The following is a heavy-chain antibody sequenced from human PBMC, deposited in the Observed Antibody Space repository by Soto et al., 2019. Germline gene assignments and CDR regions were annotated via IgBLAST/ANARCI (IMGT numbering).Heavy chain of an antibody. V-gene: IGHV4-34*01. CDR1: GGSFSGYY. J-gene: IGHJ4*02. CDR2: INHSGST. D-gene: IGHD2-2*01. CDR3: GRGSCSSTSCYPFDY. Sequence: PSETLSLTCAVYGGSFSGYYWSWIRQPPGKGLEWIGEINHSGSTNYNPSLKSRVTISVDTSKNQFSLKLSSVTAADTAVYYCGRGSCSSTSCYPFDYWGQGTLVTVSS.